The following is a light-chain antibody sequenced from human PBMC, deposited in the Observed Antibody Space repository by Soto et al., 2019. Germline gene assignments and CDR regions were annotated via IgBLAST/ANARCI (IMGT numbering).Light chain of an antibody. Sequence: IQMPQSPSSLSASIGDTITMSCRASQNIERYLNWYQKKEGRAPQLLMFAAANLESGVPSRFRGSGSGTDFTLTISSLQPEDVATYYCQQTHSTIHSLGQGTKADIK. V-gene: IGKV1-39*01. J-gene: IGKJ2*01. CDR1: QNIERY. CDR2: AAA. CDR3: QQTHSTIHS.